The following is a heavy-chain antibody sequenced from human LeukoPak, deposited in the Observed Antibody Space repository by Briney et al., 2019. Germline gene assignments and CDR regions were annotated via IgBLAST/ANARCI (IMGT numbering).Heavy chain of an antibody. Sequence: PGGSLRLSCAASGFTFSSYWMSWVRQAPGKGPEWVANINQGGSDKYYVDSVKGRFTVSRDNAKNSLYLQMNSLRAEDTAVYYCARGGRNWYFDLWGRGTLVSVSS. CDR3: ARGGRNWYFDL. D-gene: IGHD3-16*01. J-gene: IGHJ2*01. V-gene: IGHV3-7*04. CDR2: INQGGSDK. CDR1: GFTFSSYW.